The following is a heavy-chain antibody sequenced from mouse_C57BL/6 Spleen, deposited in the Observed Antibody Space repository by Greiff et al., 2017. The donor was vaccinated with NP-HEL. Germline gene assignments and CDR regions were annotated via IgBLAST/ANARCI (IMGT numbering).Heavy chain of an antibody. CDR1: GYTFTSYW. Sequence: VKLQQPGAELVMPGASVKLSCKASGYTFTSYWMHWVKQRPGQGLEWIGEIDPSDSYTNYNQKFKGKSTLTVDKSSSTAYMQLSSLTSEDSAVYYCARSRKSYYSNYVDYWGQGTTLTVSS. V-gene: IGHV1-69*01. D-gene: IGHD2-12*01. CDR2: IDPSDSYT. J-gene: IGHJ2*01. CDR3: ARSRKSYYSNYVDY.